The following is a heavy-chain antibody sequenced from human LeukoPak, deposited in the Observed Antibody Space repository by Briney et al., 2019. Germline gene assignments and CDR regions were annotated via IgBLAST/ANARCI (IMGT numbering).Heavy chain of an antibody. Sequence: PSETLSLTCTVSGGSISSYYWNWIRQPPGKGLEWIGYIYYSGSTNYNPSLKSRVTISVDTSKNQFSLKLSSVTAADTAVYYCARRHYYDSSGYNKGIFDYWGQGTLVTVSS. D-gene: IGHD3-22*01. CDR2: IYYSGST. CDR3: ARRHYYDSSGYNKGIFDY. V-gene: IGHV4-59*01. CDR1: GGSISSYY. J-gene: IGHJ4*02.